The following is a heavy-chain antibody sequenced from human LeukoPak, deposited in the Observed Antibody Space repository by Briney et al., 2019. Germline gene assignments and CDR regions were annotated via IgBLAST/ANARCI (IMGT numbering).Heavy chain of an antibody. CDR2: IYYSGST. D-gene: IGHD1-1*01. CDR3: ARHRSVQIFDY. Sequence: SETLSLTCAVYGGSFSGYYWSWIRQPPGKGLEWIGYIYYSGSTNYNPSLKSRVTISVDTSKNQFSLKLSSVTAADTAVYYCARHRSVQIFDYWGQGTLVTVSS. V-gene: IGHV4-59*08. J-gene: IGHJ4*02. CDR1: GGSFSGYY.